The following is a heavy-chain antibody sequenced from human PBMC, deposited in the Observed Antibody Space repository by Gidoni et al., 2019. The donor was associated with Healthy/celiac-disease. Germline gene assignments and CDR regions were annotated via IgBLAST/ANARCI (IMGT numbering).Heavy chain of an antibody. CDR2: ISSNGGST. V-gene: IGHV3-64D*06. J-gene: IGHJ4*02. CDR3: DLMAVAAGG. CDR1: GFPFSSYA. D-gene: IGHD6-19*01. Sequence: EVQLVESGGGLVQPGGSLRLSCSASGFPFSSYAMHWVRQAPGKGREYVSAISSNGGSTYYADSVKGRFTISRDNSKNTLYLQMSSLRAEDTAVYYCDLMAVAAGGWGQGTLVTVSS.